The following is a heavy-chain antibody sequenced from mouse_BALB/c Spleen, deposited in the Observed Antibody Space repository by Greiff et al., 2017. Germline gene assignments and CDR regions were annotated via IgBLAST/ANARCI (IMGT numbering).Heavy chain of an antibody. Sequence: EVQLQQSGPSLVKPSQTLSLTCSVTGDSITSGYWNWIRKFPGNKLEYMGYISYSGSTYYNPSLKSRISITRDTSKNQYYLQLNSVTTEDTATYYCARKGGTVRYFDVWGAGTTVTVSS. D-gene: IGHD1-1*01. J-gene: IGHJ1*01. CDR3: ARKGGTVRYFDV. V-gene: IGHV3-8*02. CDR2: ISYSGST. CDR1: GDSITSGY.